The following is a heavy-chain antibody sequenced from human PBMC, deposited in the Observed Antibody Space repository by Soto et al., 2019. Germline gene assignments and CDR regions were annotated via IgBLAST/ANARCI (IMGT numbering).Heavy chain of an antibody. CDR2: LSSSGDGT. V-gene: IGHV3-23*01. J-gene: IGHJ4*02. CDR1: GFTFRNYA. Sequence: EVQLLESGGGLVQPGGSLRLSCAASGFTFRNYAMSWVRQAPGKGLQWVSTLSSSGDGTYYSDSVKGRFIISRDNSKNTLYLQMSNLRADDTALYYCAKTRPGGFLQRLSYGYDSWGQGTLVSVSS. CDR3: AKTRPGGFLQRLSYGYDS. D-gene: IGHD3-3*01.